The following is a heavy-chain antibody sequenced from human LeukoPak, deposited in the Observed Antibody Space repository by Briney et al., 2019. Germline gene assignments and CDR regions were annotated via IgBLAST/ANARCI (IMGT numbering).Heavy chain of an antibody. V-gene: IGHV3-30*03. D-gene: IGHD5-18*01. CDR1: GFIFSSYG. CDR2: ISFDGSNK. J-gene: IGHJ4*02. CDR3: ARGSGYTYGFTGRERTKSRLDY. Sequence: GGSLRLSCAASGFIFSSYGMHWVRQAPGKGLEWVAGISFDGSNKYYADSVKGRFTISRDNSKNPLYLQMNSLSVADTAVYYCARGSGYTYGFTGRERTKSRLDYWGQGTLVTVSS.